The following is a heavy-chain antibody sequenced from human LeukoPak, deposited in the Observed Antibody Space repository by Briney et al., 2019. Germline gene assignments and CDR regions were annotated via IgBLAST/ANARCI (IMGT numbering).Heavy chain of an antibody. CDR1: EFTFSNYW. CDR3: ARDAYGSGSYYNAPHDAFDI. J-gene: IGHJ3*02. CDR2: IKQDGSEK. Sequence: PGGSLRLSCTASEFTFSNYWMSWVRQAPGKGLEWVANIKQDGSEKYYVDSVKGRFTISRDNAKNSLYLQMNSLRAEDTAVYYCARDAYGSGSYYNAPHDAFDIWGQGTMVTVSS. D-gene: IGHD3-10*01. V-gene: IGHV3-7*01.